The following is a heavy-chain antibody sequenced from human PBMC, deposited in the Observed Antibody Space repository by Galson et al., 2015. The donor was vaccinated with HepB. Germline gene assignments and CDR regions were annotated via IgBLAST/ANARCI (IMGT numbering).Heavy chain of an antibody. Sequence: SVKVSCKASGYTFTRYALHWVRQAPGQGLEWMGIINLSGGSTTYAQKFQGRVTMTRDTSTSTVYVELSSLRSEDTAVYFCARGRPTTVTTYYYYGMDVWGQGTTVTVSS. CDR2: INLSGGST. V-gene: IGHV1-46*01. CDR3: ARGRPTTVTTYYYYGMDV. J-gene: IGHJ6*02. D-gene: IGHD4-11*01. CDR1: GYTFTRYA.